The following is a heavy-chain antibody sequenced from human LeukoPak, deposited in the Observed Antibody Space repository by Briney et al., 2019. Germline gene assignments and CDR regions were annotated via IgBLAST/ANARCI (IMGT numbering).Heavy chain of an antibody. J-gene: IGHJ4*02. V-gene: IGHV3-33*01. D-gene: IGHD3-10*01. Sequence: GGSLRLSCAASGFTFSDHGMHWVCQAPGKGLEWVAIIWYNGSKRYYAESVKGRFTISRDNSKNTLYLQMSSLRAEDTAVYYCARDPYGSGDGYFDYWGQGTLVTVSS. CDR2: IWYNGSKR. CDR3: ARDPYGSGDGYFDY. CDR1: GFTFSDHG.